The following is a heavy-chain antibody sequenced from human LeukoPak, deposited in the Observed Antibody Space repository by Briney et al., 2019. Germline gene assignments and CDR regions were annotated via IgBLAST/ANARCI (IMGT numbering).Heavy chain of an antibody. J-gene: IGHJ6*03. Sequence: GGSLRLSCAASGFTFSSYGMHWVRQAPGKGLEWLAFIRYDGTNKFYADSVKGRFTISRDNSKNTLYLQMNSLRGDDTAVYYCVKVRAARPTTYYYMDVWGKGTTVTVSS. CDR3: VKVRAARPTTYYYMDV. V-gene: IGHV3-30*02. CDR1: GFTFSSYG. CDR2: IRYDGTNK. D-gene: IGHD6-6*01.